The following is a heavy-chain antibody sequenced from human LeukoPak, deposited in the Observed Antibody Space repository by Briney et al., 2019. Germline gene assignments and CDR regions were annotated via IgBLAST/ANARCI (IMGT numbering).Heavy chain of an antibody. CDR1: GYTFTGYY. CDR2: INPNSGGT. CDR3: ARQSIAARQYYY. D-gene: IGHD6-6*01. J-gene: IGHJ4*02. Sequence: ASVKVSCKASGYTFTGYYMHWVRQAPGQGLEWMGWINPNSGGTNYAQKFQGRVTMTRDTSISTAYMELSRLRSDDTAVYYCARQSIAARQYYYWGQGTLATVSS. V-gene: IGHV1-2*02.